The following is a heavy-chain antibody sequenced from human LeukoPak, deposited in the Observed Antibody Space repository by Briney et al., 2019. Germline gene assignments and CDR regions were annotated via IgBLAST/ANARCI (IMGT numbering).Heavy chain of an antibody. CDR1: GFTFSSYS. CDR3: AKAMHYYDSSGYYYAFDI. CDR2: ISGSGVTT. J-gene: IGHJ3*02. D-gene: IGHD3-22*01. Sequence: GSLRLSCAASGFTFSSYSMNWVRQAPGKGLEWVSGISGSGVTTYYADSVKGRFTISRDISKNTLYLQMNSLRAEDTAVYYCAKAMHYYDSSGYYYAFDIWGQGTMVTVSS. V-gene: IGHV3-23*01.